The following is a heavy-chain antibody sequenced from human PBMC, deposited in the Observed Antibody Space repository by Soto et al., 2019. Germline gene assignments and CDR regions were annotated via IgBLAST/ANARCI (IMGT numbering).Heavy chain of an antibody. J-gene: IGHJ4*02. Sequence: GASVKVSCKASGYTFTSYYMHWVRQAPGQGLEWMGIINPSGGSTSYAQKFQGRVTMTRDTSTSTVYMELSSLRSEDTAVYYCARDLPYYDFWSGFLGYWGQGTLVTVSS. CDR1: GYTFTSYY. V-gene: IGHV1-46*01. D-gene: IGHD3-3*01. CDR3: ARDLPYYDFWSGFLGY. CDR2: INPSGGST.